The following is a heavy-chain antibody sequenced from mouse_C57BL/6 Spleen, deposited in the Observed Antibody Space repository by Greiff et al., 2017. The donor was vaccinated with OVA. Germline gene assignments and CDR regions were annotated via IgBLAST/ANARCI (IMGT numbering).Heavy chain of an antibody. CDR1: GFTFSSYA. V-gene: IGHV5-4*01. CDR3: ARDLYGYDVKGRYFDY. D-gene: IGHD2-2*01. Sequence: EVMLVESGGGLVKPGGSLKLSCAASGFTFSSYAMSWVRQTPEKRLEWVATISDGGSYTYYPDNVKGRFTISRDNAKNNLYLQMSHLKSEDTAMYYCARDLYGYDVKGRYFDYWGQGTTLTVSS. CDR2: ISDGGSYT. J-gene: IGHJ2*01.